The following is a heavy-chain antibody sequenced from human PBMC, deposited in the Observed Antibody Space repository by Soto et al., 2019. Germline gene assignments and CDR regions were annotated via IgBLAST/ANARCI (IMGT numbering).Heavy chain of an antibody. CDR2: IVPMFGKA. CDR1: GYTFTGYY. Sequence: QVQLVQSGAEVKKPGASVKVSCKASGYTFTGYYMHWVRQAPGQGLEWMGWIVPMFGKANYAQKFQGRVTITADESTSTAYMELSSLRSEDTAMYYCARGLDYDSSAFYFFFWGQGTLVTVSS. CDR3: ARGLDYDSSAFYFFF. V-gene: IGHV1-69*01. D-gene: IGHD3-22*01. J-gene: IGHJ4*02.